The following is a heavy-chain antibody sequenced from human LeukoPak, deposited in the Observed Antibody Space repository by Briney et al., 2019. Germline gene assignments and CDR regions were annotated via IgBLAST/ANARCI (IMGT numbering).Heavy chain of an antibody. CDR1: GSSISSSSYY. D-gene: IGHD3-3*01. CDR2: IYYSGST. J-gene: IGHJ4*02. Sequence: SETLSLTCTVSGSSISSSSYYWGWIRQPPGKGLEWIGSIYYSGSTYYNPSLKSRVTISVDTSKNQFSLKLSSVTAADTAVYYCARQERFLEWLLDRFDYWGQGTLVTVSS. V-gene: IGHV4-39*01. CDR3: ARQERFLEWLLDRFDY.